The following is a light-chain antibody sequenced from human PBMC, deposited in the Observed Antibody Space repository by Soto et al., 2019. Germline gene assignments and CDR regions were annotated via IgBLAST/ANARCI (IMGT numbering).Light chain of an antibody. J-gene: IGKJ1*01. CDR2: KAS. CDR1: QSISSW. V-gene: IGKV1-5*03. CDR3: QHYNTYPLT. Sequence: DIQMTQSPSILSASVGDRVTITCRASQSISSWLAWYQQKPGKAPNLLIHKASHLESGVPSRFSGSGSGTEFTLTISSLQPGDFATYYCQHYNTYPLTFGQGTKVDIK.